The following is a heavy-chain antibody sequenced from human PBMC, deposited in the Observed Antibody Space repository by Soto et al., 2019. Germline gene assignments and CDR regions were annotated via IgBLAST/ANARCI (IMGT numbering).Heavy chain of an antibody. D-gene: IGHD1-1*01. CDR2: ITSSSSYI. CDR1: GITFSSYS. Sequence: GGSLRLSCAASGITFSSYSINCVRQAPGKGLEWVSSITSSSSYIYYADSVKGRFTISRDNAKNSLYLQMNSMRAEDTAVYYCARGAGTQSLWGQGTLVTVSS. V-gene: IGHV3-21*01. J-gene: IGHJ4*02. CDR3: ARGAGTQSL.